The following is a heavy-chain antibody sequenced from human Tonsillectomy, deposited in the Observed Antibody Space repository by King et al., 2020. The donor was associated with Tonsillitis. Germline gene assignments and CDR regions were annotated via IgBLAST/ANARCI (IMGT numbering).Heavy chain of an antibody. Sequence: VQLVESGGGLIQPGGSLRLSCAASGFTVSSNYMSWVCQAPGKGLEWVSVMYSGGSTYNSDSVKGRFTISRDNSKNTLYLQMNRLRDEDTAVYYCARDRGLSLYYYYGMDVWGQGTTVTVSS. CDR2: MYSGGST. CDR3: ARDRGLSLYYYYGMDV. D-gene: IGHD3-10*01. V-gene: IGHV3-53*01. J-gene: IGHJ6*02. CDR1: GFTVSSNY.